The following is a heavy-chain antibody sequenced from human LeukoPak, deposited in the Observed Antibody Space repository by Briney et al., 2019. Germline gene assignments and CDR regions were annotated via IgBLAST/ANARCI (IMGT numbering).Heavy chain of an antibody. CDR1: GFTFTSYP. CDR2: TSSDGSEK. Sequence: GGSLRLSCAASGFTFTSYPMHWVRQAPGKGLEWVTLTSSDGSEKYYTGSVKGRFTISRDNSKNTLYLQMNSLRAEDTAVYYCVTSPNPAWHQFDYWGQGPLVPVSS. CDR3: VTSPNPAWHQFDY. V-gene: IGHV3-30*04. J-gene: IGHJ4*02.